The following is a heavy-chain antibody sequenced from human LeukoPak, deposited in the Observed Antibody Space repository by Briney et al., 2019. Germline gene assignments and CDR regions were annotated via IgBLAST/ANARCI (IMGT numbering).Heavy chain of an antibody. CDR2: ISGSGGST. V-gene: IGHV3-23*01. CDR1: GFTFSSYA. J-gene: IGHJ3*02. CDR3: TKDRITYYYDSSGYYDAFDI. Sequence: GGSLRLSCAASGFTFSSYAMSWVRQAPGKGLEWVSAISGSGGSTYYADSVKGRFTISRDNSKNTLYLQMNSLRAEDTAVYYCTKDRITYYYDSSGYYDAFDIWGQGTMVTVSS. D-gene: IGHD3-22*01.